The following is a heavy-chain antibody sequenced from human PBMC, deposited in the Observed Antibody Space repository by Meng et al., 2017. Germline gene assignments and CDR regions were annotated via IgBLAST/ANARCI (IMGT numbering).Heavy chain of an antibody. D-gene: IGHD4-17*01. CDR2: IVVGSGNT. J-gene: IGHJ3*02. V-gene: IGHV1-58*01. CDR1: GFTFTSSA. CDR3: AAEWGMTTVTTLIGVGAFDI. Sequence: KISCKASGFTFTSSAVQWVRQARGQHLEWVGWIVVGSGNTNYAQKFQERVTITRDMSTSTAYMELSSLRSEDTAVYYCAAEWGMTTVTTLIGVGAFDIWGQGTMVTVSS.